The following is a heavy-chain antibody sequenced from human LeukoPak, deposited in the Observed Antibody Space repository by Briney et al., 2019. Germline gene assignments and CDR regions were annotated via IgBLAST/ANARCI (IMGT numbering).Heavy chain of an antibody. V-gene: IGHV3-48*03. CDR2: ISSSGSSI. J-gene: IGHJ6*04. Sequence: GGSLRLSCAASGFTFSSYEMNWVCQAPGKGLEWVSYISSSGSSIYYADSVKGRFTISRDNAKNSLYLQMNSLRAEDTAVYYCAELGITMIGGVWGKGTTVTISS. D-gene: IGHD3-10*02. CDR3: AELGITMIGGV. CDR1: GFTFSSYE.